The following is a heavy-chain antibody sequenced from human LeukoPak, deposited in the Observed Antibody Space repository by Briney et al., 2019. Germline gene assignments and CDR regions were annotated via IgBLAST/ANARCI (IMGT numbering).Heavy chain of an antibody. CDR2: IRSKTDGGAS. CDR3: TTDVNRFMVTASS. D-gene: IGHD2-21*02. J-gene: IGHJ5*02. CDR1: GFTFSKVW. Sequence: GGSLRLSCAASGFTFSKVWMTWVRQAPGKGLEWVGRIRSKTDGGASEYGAPVKGRFSISRDDSNNTLYLEMISLKAEDTAIYYCTTDVNRFMVTASSWGQGTLVTVSS. V-gene: IGHV3-15*01.